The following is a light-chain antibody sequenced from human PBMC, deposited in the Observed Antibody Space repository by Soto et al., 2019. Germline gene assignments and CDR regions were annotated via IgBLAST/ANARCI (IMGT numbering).Light chain of an antibody. CDR1: SGHSRNI. J-gene: IGLJ2*01. CDR2: LERSGNY. Sequence: QSVLTQSSSASASLGSSVTLTCTLSSGHSRNIIAWHQQQPGKAPRYLMKLERSGNYIKGSGVPDRFSGSSSEADRYLTISSPESEDEADYYCESWESNTGVFGGGTKLTVL. V-gene: IGLV4-60*03. CDR3: ESWESNTGV.